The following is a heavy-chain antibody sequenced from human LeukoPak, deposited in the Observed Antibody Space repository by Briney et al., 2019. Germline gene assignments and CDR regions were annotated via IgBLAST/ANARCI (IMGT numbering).Heavy chain of an antibody. V-gene: IGHV1-18*01. D-gene: IGHD3-3*01. CDR1: GYPFYIYG. J-gene: IGHJ4*02. CDR2: ISGNGGAT. CDR3: ARDVPDFWSGFAS. Sequence: ASVKVSCKASGYPFYIYGLSWVRQAPGQGLEWMGQISGNGGATKYAQRFHGRVTMTTDTVTRTDYLELTRLTSDDTAVYYCARDVPDFWSGFASWGQGTLVTVSP.